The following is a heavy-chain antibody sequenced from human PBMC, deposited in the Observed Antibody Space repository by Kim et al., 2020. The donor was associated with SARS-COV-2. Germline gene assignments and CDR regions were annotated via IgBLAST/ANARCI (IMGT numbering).Heavy chain of an antibody. J-gene: IGHJ5*02. Sequence: YADSVKGRFTISRDNSKNMLFLQMNSLRADDTAVYYCARITGSGAAAALSWGQGTPVTVSS. V-gene: IGHV3-53*01. D-gene: IGHD2-2*01. CDR3: ARITGSGAAAALS.